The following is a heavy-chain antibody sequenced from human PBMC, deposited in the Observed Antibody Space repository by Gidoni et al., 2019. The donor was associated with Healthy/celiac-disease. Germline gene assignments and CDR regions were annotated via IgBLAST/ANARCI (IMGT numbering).Heavy chain of an antibody. J-gene: IGHJ4*02. D-gene: IGHD6-19*01. V-gene: IGHV3-7*03. CDR1: GFTFSSYW. CDR3: ARDTAGEFDY. CDR2: IKQEGSEK. Sequence: EVQLVESGGGLVQPGGSLRLSCVCSGFTFSSYWMSWVRQAPGKGLEWVANIKQEGSEKYYVDSVKGRFTISRDNAKNSLYLQMNSLRAEDTAVYYCARDTAGEFDYWGQGTLVTVSS.